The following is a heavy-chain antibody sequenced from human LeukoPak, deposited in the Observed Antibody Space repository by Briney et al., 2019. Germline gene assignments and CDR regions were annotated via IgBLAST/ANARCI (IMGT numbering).Heavy chain of an antibody. CDR1: GGTFSSYA. J-gene: IGHJ4*02. CDR3: ASHNSGSYLDY. V-gene: IGHV1-69*13. Sequence: ASVKVSCKASGGTFSSYAISWVRQAPGQGLEWMGGITPIFGTANYAQKFQGRVTITADESTSTAYMELSSLRSEDTAVYYCASHNSGSYLDYWGQGTLVTVSS. CDR2: ITPIFGTA. D-gene: IGHD1-26*01.